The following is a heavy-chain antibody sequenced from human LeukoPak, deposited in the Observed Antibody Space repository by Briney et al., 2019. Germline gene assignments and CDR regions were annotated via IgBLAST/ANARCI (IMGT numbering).Heavy chain of an antibody. CDR2: ISSSSSYI. Sequence: PGGSLRLSCAASGFTFSSYSMNWVRQAPGKGLGWVSSISSSSSYIYYADSVKGRFTISRDNAKKPLYLQMNSLRAEDTAVYYCARVTAYYYDSSGYFDQWGQGTLVTVSP. CDR1: GFTFSSYS. CDR3: ARVTAYYYDSSGYFDQ. D-gene: IGHD3-22*01. V-gene: IGHV3-21*01. J-gene: IGHJ4*02.